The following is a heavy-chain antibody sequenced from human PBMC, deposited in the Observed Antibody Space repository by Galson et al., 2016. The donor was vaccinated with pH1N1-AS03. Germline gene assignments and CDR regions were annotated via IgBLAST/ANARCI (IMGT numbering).Heavy chain of an antibody. CDR3: AKDPIQYGDYVWYFDY. CDR2: ITSRGST. J-gene: IGHJ4*02. V-gene: IGHV3-23*01. Sequence: SLRLSCAASGFIFSNYAMSWVRQAPGKGLEWVSAITSRGSTYYADSVKGRYTISRDNSKNTLYLQMNSLRAEDMAVYYCAKDPIQYGDYVWYFDYWGQGTLVTVSS. CDR1: GFIFSNYA. D-gene: IGHD4-17*01.